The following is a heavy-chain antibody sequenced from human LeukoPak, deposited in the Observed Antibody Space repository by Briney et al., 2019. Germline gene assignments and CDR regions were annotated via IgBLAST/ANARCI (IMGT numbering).Heavy chain of an antibody. Sequence: GGSLRLSCAAFGFTFSSYAMSWVRQAPGKGLEWVSAISGSGGSTYYADSVKGRFTISRDNSKNTLYLQMNSLRAEDTAVYYCAKDARRIVVVKGAFDIWGQGTMVTVSS. V-gene: IGHV3-23*01. D-gene: IGHD2-21*01. J-gene: IGHJ3*02. CDR3: AKDARRIVVVKGAFDI. CDR1: GFTFSSYA. CDR2: ISGSGGST.